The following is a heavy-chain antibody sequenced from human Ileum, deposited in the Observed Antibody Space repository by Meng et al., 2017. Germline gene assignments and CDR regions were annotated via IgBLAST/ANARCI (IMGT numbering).Heavy chain of an antibody. V-gene: IGHV4-4*02. J-gene: IGHJ4*02. Sequence: QVQPQRWGPGLVKLSGTLALTFAVSGASMSGRDWWSWVRQPPGKGLEWIGEISQESGRTNYNPSLKSRVTISLDKSKNQFSLNLNSVTAADTAVYYCVRNEGYSLGDWGQGTLVTVSS. D-gene: IGHD2-21*01. CDR3: VRNEGYSLGD. CDR2: ISQESGRT. CDR1: GASMSGRDW.